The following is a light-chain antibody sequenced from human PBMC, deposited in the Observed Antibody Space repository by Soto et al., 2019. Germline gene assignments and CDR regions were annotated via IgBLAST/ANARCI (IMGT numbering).Light chain of an antibody. CDR2: DTS. V-gene: IGKV1-5*01. Sequence: QMTQSPSTLSASVRDKDTKTFRASQSISSWLAWYQQQPGKAPKLLIYDTSSLESGVPSRFSGSGSGTEFTLTISSLQPDDFATYYCQQYNSYWTFGQGTKVDIK. CDR1: QSISSW. CDR3: QQYNSYWT. J-gene: IGKJ1*01.